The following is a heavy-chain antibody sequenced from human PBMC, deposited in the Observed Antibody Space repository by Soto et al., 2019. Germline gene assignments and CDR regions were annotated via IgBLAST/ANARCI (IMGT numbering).Heavy chain of an antibody. CDR1: GYTFTSYG. Sequence: QVQLVQSGAEVKKPGASVKVSCKASGYTFTSYGISWVRRAPGQGLEWMGWISAYNGNTNYAQKLQGRVTMTTDTSTSTAYMELRSLRSHYMAVYYCVVAAQPYYFDYWGQGTLVSVSS. CDR3: VVAAQPYYFDY. V-gene: IGHV1-18*03. J-gene: IGHJ4*02. D-gene: IGHD2-15*01. CDR2: ISAYNGNT.